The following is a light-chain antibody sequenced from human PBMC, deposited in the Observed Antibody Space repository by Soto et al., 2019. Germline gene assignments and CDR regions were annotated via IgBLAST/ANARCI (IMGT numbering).Light chain of an antibody. CDR2: GNS. Sequence: QSVLTQPPSVSGAPGQRVTISCTESSSNIGAGYDVHWYQQLPGTAPKLLIYGNSNRPSGVPDRFSGSKSGTSASLVITGLQAGDEADYYCQSYDSSLSGWVFGGGTQLTVL. J-gene: IGLJ3*02. CDR1: SSNIGAGYD. CDR3: QSYDSSLSGWV. V-gene: IGLV1-40*01.